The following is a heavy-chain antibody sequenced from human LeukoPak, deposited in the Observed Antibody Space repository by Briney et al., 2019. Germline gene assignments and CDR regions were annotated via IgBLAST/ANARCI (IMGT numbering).Heavy chain of an antibody. CDR3: ARNGIVVVTVEYYFDY. D-gene: IGHD2-21*02. Sequence: GGSLRLSCAAPGFTFSSYSMNWVRQAPGKGLEWVSSISSSSSYIYYADSVKGRFTISRDNAKNSLYLQMNSLRAEDTAVYYCARNGIVVVTVEYYFDYWGQGTLVTVSS. J-gene: IGHJ4*02. V-gene: IGHV3-21*01. CDR1: GFTFSSYS. CDR2: ISSSSSYI.